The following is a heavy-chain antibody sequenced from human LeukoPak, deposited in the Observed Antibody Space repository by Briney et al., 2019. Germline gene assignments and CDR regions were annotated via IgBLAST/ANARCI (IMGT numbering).Heavy chain of an antibody. Sequence: SGPALVKPSQTLTLTCSFSGFSLSTRGMRVSWIRQPTGKALEWLARIDWDDAKFYSTSLKTRLTISKDTSKTQVVLTMTNMDPVDTATYHCARMGASSSGYSHYYYYMDVWGEGTTVTVSS. D-gene: IGHD3-22*01. V-gene: IGHV2-70*04. CDR2: IDWDDAK. J-gene: IGHJ6*03. CDR3: ARMGASSSGYSHYYYYMDV. CDR1: GFSLSTRGMR.